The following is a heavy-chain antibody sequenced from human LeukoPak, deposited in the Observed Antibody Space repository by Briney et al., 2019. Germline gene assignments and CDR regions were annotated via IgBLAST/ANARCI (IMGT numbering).Heavy chain of an antibody. CDR2: ISYDGSNK. CDR1: GFTFSSYA. D-gene: IGHD2-2*01. CDR3: ARERLGYCSSTSCREIDY. Sequence: QPGRSLRLSCAASGFTFSSYAMHWVRQAPGKGLEWVAVISYDGSNKYYADSVKGRFTISRDNSKNTLYLQMNSLRAEDTAVYYCARERLGYCSSTSCREIDYWGQGTPVTVSS. V-gene: IGHV3-30-3*01. J-gene: IGHJ4*02.